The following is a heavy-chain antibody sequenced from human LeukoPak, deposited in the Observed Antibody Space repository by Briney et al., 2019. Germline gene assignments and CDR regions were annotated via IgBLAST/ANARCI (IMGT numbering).Heavy chain of an antibody. J-gene: IGHJ2*01. D-gene: IGHD1-1*01. CDR1: TFSFSSYA. Sequence: GGSLRLSCAASTFSFSSYAMSWVRQAPGKELEWVSAIGGNGGSTYYAESVKGRFTISRDNSKKTLYLQMNNMRAEDTAVYYCAKGGPITTAGNWYFDLWGRGSLVTVSS. CDR3: AKGGPITTAGNWYFDL. CDR2: IGGNGGST. V-gene: IGHV3-23*01.